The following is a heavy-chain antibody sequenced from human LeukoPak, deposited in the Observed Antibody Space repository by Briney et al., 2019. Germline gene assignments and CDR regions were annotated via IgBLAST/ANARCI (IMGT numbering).Heavy chain of an antibody. CDR2: ISYDGSNK. D-gene: IGHD3-22*01. CDR3: ARDGAPDSSGYYYYGMDV. Sequence: GRSLRLSCAASGFTFGSYAMHWVRQAPGKGLEWVAVISYDGSNKYYADSVKGRFTISRDNSKNTLYLQMNSLRAEDTAVYYCARDGAPDSSGYYYYGMDVWGQGTTVTVSS. J-gene: IGHJ6*02. CDR1: GFTFGSYA. V-gene: IGHV3-30*04.